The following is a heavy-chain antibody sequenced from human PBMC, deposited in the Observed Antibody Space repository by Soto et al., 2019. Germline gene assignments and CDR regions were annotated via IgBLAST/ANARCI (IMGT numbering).Heavy chain of an antibody. Sequence: QVQLQESGPGLVKPSQTLSLTCTVSGGSVSSGGYYWNWIRQHPGKGLEWIGYIYYSGSTSYNPSLKSRVTISVYTSKNQFSLNLSSVTAADTAVYYCARDVGHYYDSSGFDYWGQGTLVTVSS. V-gene: IGHV4-31*03. J-gene: IGHJ4*02. CDR2: IYYSGST. CDR3: ARDVGHYYDSSGFDY. D-gene: IGHD3-22*01. CDR1: GGSVSSGGYY.